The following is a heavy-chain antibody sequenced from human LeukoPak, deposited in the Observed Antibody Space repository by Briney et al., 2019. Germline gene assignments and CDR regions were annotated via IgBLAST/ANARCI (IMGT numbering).Heavy chain of an antibody. J-gene: IGHJ6*03. CDR1: GFTFSSYS. Sequence: GGSLRLSCAASGFTFSSYSMNWVRQAPGKGLEWVAVIWYDGSNKYYADSVKGRFTISRDNSKNTLYLQMNSLRAEDTAVYYCAKAEDSSSIYYYYYMDVWGKGTTVTVSS. CDR3: AKAEDSSSIYYYYYMDV. V-gene: IGHV3-33*06. D-gene: IGHD6-6*01. CDR2: IWYDGSNK.